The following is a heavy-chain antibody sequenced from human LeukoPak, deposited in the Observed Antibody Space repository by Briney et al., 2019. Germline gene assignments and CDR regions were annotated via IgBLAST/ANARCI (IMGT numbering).Heavy chain of an antibody. Sequence: GGSLRLSCAASGFTFSNYAMHWVRQAPGKGLEWVSGIRADAVTTYYADSVKGRFIISRDNSKNTVYLQMNSLSAEDAAVYYCVKDDGWVQYANWGQGTLVTVSS. J-gene: IGHJ4*02. D-gene: IGHD2-2*01. CDR1: GFTFSNYA. CDR2: IRADAVTT. CDR3: VKDDGWVQYAN. V-gene: IGHV3-23*01.